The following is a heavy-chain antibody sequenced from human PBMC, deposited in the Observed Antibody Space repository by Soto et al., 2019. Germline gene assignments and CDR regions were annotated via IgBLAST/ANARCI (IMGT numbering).Heavy chain of an antibody. D-gene: IGHD3-16*01. CDR2: ISSSGSTI. Sequence: HPGGSLRLSCAASGFTFSSYEMNWVRQAPGKGLEWVSYISSSGSTIYYADSVKGRFTISRDNAKNSLYLQMNSLRAEDTAVYYCARVRRVYYYYYGMDVWGQGTTVTVSS. V-gene: IGHV3-48*03. J-gene: IGHJ6*02. CDR3: ARVRRVYYYYYGMDV. CDR1: GFTFSSYE.